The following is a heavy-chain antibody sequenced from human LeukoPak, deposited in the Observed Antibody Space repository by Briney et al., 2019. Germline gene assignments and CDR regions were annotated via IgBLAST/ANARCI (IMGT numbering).Heavy chain of an antibody. CDR2: INPNSGGT. D-gene: IGHD6-13*01. CDR1: GYTFITYG. Sequence: GASVKVSCKASGYTFITYGVNWVRQAPGQGLEWMGWINPNSGGTNYAQKFQGRVAMTRDTSISTAYMELSRLRSDDTAVYYCARDGGSSWYLNWFDPWGQGTLVTVSS. J-gene: IGHJ5*02. V-gene: IGHV1-2*02. CDR3: ARDGGSSWYLNWFDP.